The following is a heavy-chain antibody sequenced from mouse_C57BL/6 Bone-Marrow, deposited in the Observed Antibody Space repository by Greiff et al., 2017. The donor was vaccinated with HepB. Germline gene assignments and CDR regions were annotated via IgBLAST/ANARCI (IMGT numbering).Heavy chain of an antibody. J-gene: IGHJ1*03. CDR2: IDPEDGDT. CDR1: GFNIKDYY. V-gene: IGHV14-2*01. CDR3: ARDYGSSYGYFDV. D-gene: IGHD1-1*01. Sequence: VQLQQSGAELVRPGASVKLSCTASGFNIKDYYMHWVKQRPEQGLEWIGRIDPEDGDTEYAPKFQGKATITADTSSNTAYLQLSSLTSEDTAVYYCARDYGSSYGYFDVWGTGTTVTVSS.